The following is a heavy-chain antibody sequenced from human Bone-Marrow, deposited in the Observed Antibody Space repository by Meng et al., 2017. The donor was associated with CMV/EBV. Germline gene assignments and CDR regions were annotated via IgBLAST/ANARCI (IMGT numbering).Heavy chain of an antibody. J-gene: IGHJ6*02. V-gene: IGHV3-23*01. CDR2: ISGSGHSI. D-gene: IGHD3-16*02. Sequence: GGSLRLSCAASGFTFSNSAMTWVRQAPGKGLEWVSAISGSGHSIYYADSVKGRFTISRDNSKNTLNPQLNSLRAEDTAVYYCARNYDYVWGSYRWRPGDYYEYGMDVWGQGTTVTVSS. CDR3: ARNYDYVWGSYRWRPGDYYEYGMDV. CDR1: GFTFSNSA.